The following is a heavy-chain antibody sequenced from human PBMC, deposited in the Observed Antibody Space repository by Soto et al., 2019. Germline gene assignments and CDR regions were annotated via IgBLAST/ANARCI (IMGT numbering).Heavy chain of an antibody. Sequence: QVQLVESGGGVVQPGRSLRLSCAASGFTFSSYAMHWVRQAPGKGLEWVAVISYDGSNKYYADSVKGRFTISRDNSKNTMSLQMNSLKAEDTAVYYWARGEEEGADYFDYWGQGTLVTVAS. CDR2: ISYDGSNK. CDR3: ARGEEEGADYFDY. V-gene: IGHV3-30-3*01. J-gene: IGHJ4*02. CDR1: GFTFSSYA.